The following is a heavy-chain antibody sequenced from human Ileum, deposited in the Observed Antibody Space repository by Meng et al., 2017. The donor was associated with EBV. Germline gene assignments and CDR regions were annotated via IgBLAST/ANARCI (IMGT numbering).Heavy chain of an antibody. Sequence: QVQLQESGPGLVGPSGTLSLPCSVSGDSISNEHWWSWVRQSPGKGLEWIGEIHHTRGPNYNPSLKSRVIISVDKSNNHFSLRLSAVTAADTAVYYCASNGAFSLDHWGQGTLVTVSS. D-gene: IGHD2-8*01. CDR3: ASNGAFSLDH. V-gene: IGHV4-4*02. CDR2: IHHTRGP. CDR1: GDSISNEHW. J-gene: IGHJ4*02.